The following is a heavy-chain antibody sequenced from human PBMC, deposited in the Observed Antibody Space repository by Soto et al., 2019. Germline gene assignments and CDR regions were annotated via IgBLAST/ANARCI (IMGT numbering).Heavy chain of an antibody. CDR2: IYYSGST. J-gene: IGHJ6*02. Sequence: SETLSLTCTVSGGSISSSSYYWGWIRQPPGKGLEWIGSIYYSGSTYYNPSLKSRVTISVDTSKNQFSLKLSSVTAADTAVYYRARQPRRDYPYYYGMDVWGQGTTVTVSS. CDR1: GGSISSSSYY. V-gene: IGHV4-39*01. D-gene: IGHD4-17*01. CDR3: ARQPRRDYPYYYGMDV.